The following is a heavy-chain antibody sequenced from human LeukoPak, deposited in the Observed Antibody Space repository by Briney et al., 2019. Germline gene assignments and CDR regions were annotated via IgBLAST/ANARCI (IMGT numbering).Heavy chain of an antibody. CDR2: IYYSGST. Sequence: SETLSLTCTVSGGSISSYYWSWIRQPPGKGLEWIGYIYYSGSTNYNPSLKSRVTISVDTSKNQFSLKLSSVTAADTAVYYCARTQWLVGSVDYWAREPWSPSPQ. D-gene: IGHD6-19*01. CDR3: ARTQWLVGSVDY. CDR1: GGSISSYY. J-gene: IGHJ4*02. V-gene: IGHV4-59*01.